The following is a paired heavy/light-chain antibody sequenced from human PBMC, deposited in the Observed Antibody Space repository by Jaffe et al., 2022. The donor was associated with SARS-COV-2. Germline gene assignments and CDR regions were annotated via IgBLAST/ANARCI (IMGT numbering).Heavy chain of an antibody. Sequence: QVHLQQWGAGLLKPSETLSLTCAVYGGSFTDYYWTWVRQPPGKGLEWIGEINHSGATGYNPSLRSRVTISVDTSKKQFSLKMTSVTAADTAAYFCARIKPEAVVGPYHYYMDVWGQGTTVIVSS. CDR2: INHSGAT. CDR1: GGSFTDYY. J-gene: IGHJ6*02. CDR3: ARIKPEAVVGPYHYYMDV. D-gene: IGHD6-19*01. V-gene: IGHV4-34*01.
Light chain of an antibody. Sequence: DIVVTQSPDSLAVSLGERATITCKCSQSVFLSPNNKNYLAWYQQRPGQPPKLLLYWASIRESGVPDRFSGSGSGTDFTLTISGLQAEDVAVYYCQQYLDARSFGQGTKLEIK. V-gene: IGKV4-1*01. J-gene: IGKJ2*03. CDR2: WAS. CDR1: QSVFLSPNNKNY. CDR3: QQYLDARS.